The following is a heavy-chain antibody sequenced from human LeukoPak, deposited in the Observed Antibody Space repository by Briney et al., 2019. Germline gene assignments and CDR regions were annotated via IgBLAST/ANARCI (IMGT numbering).Heavy chain of an antibody. CDR1: GFTFSSYE. V-gene: IGHV3-48*03. J-gene: IGHJ4*02. Sequence: GGSLRLSCAASGFTFSSYEMNWVRQAPGKGLEWVSYISSSGSAIYYADSVKGRFTISRDNAKNSLYLQMNSLRAEDTAIYYCARGAATNLWPSDYWGQGTLVTVSS. CDR3: ARGAATNLWPSDY. CDR2: ISSSGSAI. D-gene: IGHD3-10*01.